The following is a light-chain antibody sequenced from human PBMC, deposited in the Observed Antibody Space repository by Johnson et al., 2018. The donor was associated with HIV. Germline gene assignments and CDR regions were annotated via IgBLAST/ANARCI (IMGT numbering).Light chain of an antibody. CDR1: SSNIGRNY. Sequence: VLTQPPSVSAAPGQKVTISCSGSSSNIGRNYVSWYQQLPGTAPKLLIFDNNKRPSGIPDRFSASKSVTSATLGITGLPTGDEADYYCGTWDSSLSVYVFATGTKVTVL. J-gene: IGLJ1*01. V-gene: IGLV1-51*01. CDR3: GTWDSSLSVYV. CDR2: DNN.